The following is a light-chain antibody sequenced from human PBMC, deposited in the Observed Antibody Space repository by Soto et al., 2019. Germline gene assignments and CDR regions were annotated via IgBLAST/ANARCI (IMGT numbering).Light chain of an antibody. J-gene: IGLJ3*02. CDR2: EVS. V-gene: IGLV2-14*01. CDR3: FSQTNTNTRV. CDR1: SSDVGGYDY. Sequence: QSVLTQPASVSGSPGQSITVSCTGTSSDVGGYDYVSWYQQHPGKAPKLVIYEVSNRPSGVSTRFSGSKSGNTASLTISGLQAEDEADYYCFSQTNTNTRVFGGGTKVTVL.